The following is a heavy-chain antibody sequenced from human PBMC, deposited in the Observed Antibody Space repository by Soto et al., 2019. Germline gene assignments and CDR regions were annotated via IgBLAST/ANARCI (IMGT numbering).Heavy chain of an antibody. V-gene: IGHV3-7*05. CDR1: GFSFSSYW. Sequence: GGSLRLSCAASGFSFSSYWMTWVRQAPGKGLEWVANIKQDGSEKYYVDSVKGRITISRDNAKNSVYLQMNRLRVDDTAVYYCARDRIYDFWSGRSMDVWGQGTTVTVS. J-gene: IGHJ6*02. CDR2: IKQDGSEK. CDR3: ARDRIYDFWSGRSMDV. D-gene: IGHD3-3*01.